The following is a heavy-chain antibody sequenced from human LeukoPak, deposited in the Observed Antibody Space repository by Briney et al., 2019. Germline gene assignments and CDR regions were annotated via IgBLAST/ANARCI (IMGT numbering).Heavy chain of an antibody. Sequence: PGGSLRLSCVASEFTFSNYWIHWVRQPPGKGLVWVSRIRYDGIVTNYADSVEGRFTISRDNAKSTVHLQMNSLRDDDTAVYYCARANPADFNLWGRGTLVTVSS. CDR2: IRYDGIVT. CDR1: EFTFSNYW. J-gene: IGHJ2*01. CDR3: ARANPADFNL. D-gene: IGHD1-14*01. V-gene: IGHV3-74*01.